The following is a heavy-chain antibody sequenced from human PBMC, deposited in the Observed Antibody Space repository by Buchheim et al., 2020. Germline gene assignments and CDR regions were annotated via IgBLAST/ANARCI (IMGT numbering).Heavy chain of an antibody. D-gene: IGHD2-2*01. CDR2: INPSAGSS. V-gene: IGHV1-46*01. J-gene: IGHJ6*02. CDR3: ARGPIAVVSLDKSPYYYHYGMDV. Sequence: LQLVQSGAEVRKPGASVTLSCKASGYTFTSFFVHWVRQAPGQGLEWMGIINPSAGSSTYAQKFQGRVTMTRDTSTSTVQMALSGLGSEDTAVYYCARGPIAVVSLDKSPYYYHYGMDVWGQGTT. CDR1: GYTFTSFF.